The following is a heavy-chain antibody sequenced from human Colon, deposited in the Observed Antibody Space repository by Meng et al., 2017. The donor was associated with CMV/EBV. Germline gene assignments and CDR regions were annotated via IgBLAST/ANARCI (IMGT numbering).Heavy chain of an antibody. J-gene: IGHJ4*02. CDR2: IGTGGRT. CDR3: ANRCTGCYTPPSY. D-gene: IGHD2-2*02. V-gene: IGHV3-23*01. Sequence: GESLKISCAASGFTFSSYAMSWVRQAPGKGLEWVSSIGTGGRTYYADSVKGRFTISRDNSKNTVYLQMNHLRAEDTAVYYCANRCTGCYTPPSYWGQGTLVTVSS. CDR1: GFTFSSYA.